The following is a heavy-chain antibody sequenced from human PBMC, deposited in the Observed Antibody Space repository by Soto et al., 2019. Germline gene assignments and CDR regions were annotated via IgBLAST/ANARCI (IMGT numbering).Heavy chain of an antibody. CDR1: GITFSTYS. Sequence: EVQLVESGGGLVQPGGSLRLSCAASGITFSTYSINWVRQAPGKGLEWISFIGSTGTTMYYADSVKGRFTISRENAKKLMDLQINSLRDGDPAVYYCAGGGAGRGGSGSYPLDYWGQGTLVTVSS. V-gene: IGHV3-48*02. CDR2: IGSTGTTM. CDR3: AGGGAGRGGSGSYPLDY. J-gene: IGHJ4*02. D-gene: IGHD3-10*01.